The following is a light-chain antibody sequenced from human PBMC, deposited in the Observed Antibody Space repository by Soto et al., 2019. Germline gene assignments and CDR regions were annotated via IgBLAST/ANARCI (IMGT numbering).Light chain of an antibody. Sequence: QTVVTQPPSASGTPGQRVTISCSGSSSNIGSNTVTWYQQLPGTAPKLLIYRNNQRPSGVPDRFFGSKSGTSASLAITGLQSEDEADYYCAAWDDSLNGVTFGGGTKLTVL. CDR2: RNN. CDR1: SSNIGSNT. J-gene: IGLJ2*01. V-gene: IGLV1-44*01. CDR3: AAWDDSLNGVT.